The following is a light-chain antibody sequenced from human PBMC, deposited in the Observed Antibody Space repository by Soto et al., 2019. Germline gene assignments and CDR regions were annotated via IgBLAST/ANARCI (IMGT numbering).Light chain of an antibody. V-gene: IGKV2-28*01. CDR1: QSLLHSNGYNY. J-gene: IGKJ5*01. Sequence: DIVMTQYQLSLPVTPGEPASISCRSSQSLLHSNGYNYLDWYLQKPGQSPQLLIYLGSNRSSGVPDRFSGSGSGTDFTLKISRVEAEDVGVYYCMQALQTRVTFGQRTRLEIK. CDR2: LGS. CDR3: MQALQTRVT.